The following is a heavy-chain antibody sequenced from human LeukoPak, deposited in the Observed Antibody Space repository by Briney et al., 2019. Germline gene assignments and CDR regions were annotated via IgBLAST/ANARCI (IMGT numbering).Heavy chain of an antibody. D-gene: IGHD6-19*01. CDR3: ANSYSGWYVDYFDY. V-gene: IGHV3-53*01. Sequence: GGSLPLSCAASGFTVSSNYMSWVRPAPGKGLEWVSVIYSGDSTRYAASVKGRFTTSRDNSKNTLYLQMNSPRAEDTAVYYCANSYSGWYVDYFDYWGQGTLVTVSA. CDR1: GFTVSSNY. CDR2: IYSGDST. J-gene: IGHJ4*02.